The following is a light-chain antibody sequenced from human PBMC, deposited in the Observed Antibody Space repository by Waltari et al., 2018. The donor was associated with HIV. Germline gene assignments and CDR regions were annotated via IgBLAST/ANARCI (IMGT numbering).Light chain of an antibody. J-gene: IGKJ3*01. CDR3: QQYYSTPFT. Sequence: DIVMTQSPDSLAVSLGERATINCKSSQNILYNSNNKNYLAWYQQQPGQPPKLLIYWASTRESGVPDRFSGSGSGTDFTLTISSLQAEDVAVYYCQQYYSTPFTFGPGTKAEIK. CDR2: WAS. CDR1: QNILYNSNNKNY. V-gene: IGKV4-1*01.